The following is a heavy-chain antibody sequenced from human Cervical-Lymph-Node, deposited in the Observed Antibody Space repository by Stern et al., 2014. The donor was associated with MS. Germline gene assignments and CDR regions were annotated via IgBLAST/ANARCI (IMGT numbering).Heavy chain of an antibody. V-gene: IGHV2-70*13. CDR1: GFSLSTSGMC. CDR2: IDWDDEK. D-gene: IGHD2/OR15-2a*01. CDR3: ARTTLEDWYFDL. Sequence: ESGPALVEPTQTVTLTCTLSGFSLSTSGMCVSWIRQPPGKALEWLGLIDWDDEKYYRTSLKTRLTISKDTSNHQVVLTLTNMNPVDTATYYCARTTLEDWYFDLGGRGTLVTVSS. J-gene: IGHJ2*01.